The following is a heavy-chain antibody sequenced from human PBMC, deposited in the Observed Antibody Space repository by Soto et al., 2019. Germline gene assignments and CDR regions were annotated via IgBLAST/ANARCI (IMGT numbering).Heavy chain of an antibody. D-gene: IGHD2-2*01. J-gene: IGHJ4*02. CDR2: INAGNGNT. Sequence: ASVKVSCKASGYTFTSYAMHWVRQAPGQRLEWMGWINAGNGNTKYSQKFQGRVTITRDTSASTAYMELSSLRSEDTAVYYCARGSGIVVVPQYYFDYWGQGTLVTVSS. CDR1: GYTFTSYA. V-gene: IGHV1-3*01. CDR3: ARGSGIVVVPQYYFDY.